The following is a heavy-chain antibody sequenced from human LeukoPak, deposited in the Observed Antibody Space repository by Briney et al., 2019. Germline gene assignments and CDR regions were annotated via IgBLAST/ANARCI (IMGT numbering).Heavy chain of an antibody. V-gene: IGHV1-18*01. J-gene: IGHJ4*02. CDR1: GYTFTSYG. D-gene: IGHD4-17*01. CDR2: ISAYNGNT. Sequence: ASVKVSCKASGYTFTSYGISWVRQAPRQGLEWMGWISAYNGNTNYAQKLQGRVTMTTDTSTSTAYMELRSLRSDDTAVYYCARDLKYGDYVVNFDYWGQGTLVTVSS. CDR3: ARDLKYGDYVVNFDY.